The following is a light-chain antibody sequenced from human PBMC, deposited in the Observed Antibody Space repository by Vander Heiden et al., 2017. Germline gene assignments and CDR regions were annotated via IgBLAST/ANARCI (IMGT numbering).Light chain of an antibody. V-gene: IGLV2-8*01. Sequence: ALTHPPSASGSHGQAVTLPCTVSSSHAGGYYFVSWYQQHPGKAPPLTLSKDSKRPSGVPDRCSGSESGNSASLTVSGLQAEDEADYDCSSYAGSNNLVFGGGTKLTVL. CDR1: SSHAGGYYF. CDR2: KDS. J-gene: IGLJ2*01. CDR3: SSYAGSNNLV.